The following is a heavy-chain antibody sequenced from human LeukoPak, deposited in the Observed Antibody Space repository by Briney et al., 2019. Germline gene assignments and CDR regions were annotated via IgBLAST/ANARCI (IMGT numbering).Heavy chain of an antibody. Sequence: PSQTLSLTCTVSGGSISSGSYYWSWIRQPAGKGLEWIGRIYTSGSTNYNPSLKSRVTISVDTSKNQFSLKLSSVTAADTAVYYCARHSPDNWFDPWGQGTLVTVSS. V-gene: IGHV4-61*02. CDR2: IYTSGST. CDR1: GGSISSGSYY. CDR3: ARHSPDNWFDP. J-gene: IGHJ5*02. D-gene: IGHD2-21*01.